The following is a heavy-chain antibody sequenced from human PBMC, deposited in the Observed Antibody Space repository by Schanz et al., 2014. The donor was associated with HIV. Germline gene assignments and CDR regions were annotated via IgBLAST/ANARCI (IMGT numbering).Heavy chain of an antibody. Sequence: QVQLVESGGGVVQPGRSLRLSCAASGFTFNSYGMHWVRQAPGKGLEWVSVISHDGSKKYYADSVRGRITISRDNSKNTLYLQMNSLRADDTAIYYCVKAYSSGFSGAGSWGQGALVTVSS. V-gene: IGHV3-30*18. D-gene: IGHD5-18*01. CDR3: VKAYSSGFSGAGS. CDR1: GFTFNSYG. CDR2: ISHDGSKK. J-gene: IGHJ5*02.